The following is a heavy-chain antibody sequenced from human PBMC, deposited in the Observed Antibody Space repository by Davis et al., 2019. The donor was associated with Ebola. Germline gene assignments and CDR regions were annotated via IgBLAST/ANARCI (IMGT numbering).Heavy chain of an antibody. D-gene: IGHD3-10*01. CDR3: ARDYEGSGSGNFDY. V-gene: IGHV1-8*01. J-gene: IGHJ4*02. Sequence: ASVKVSCKASGYAFTSYDLNWVRQATGQGLEWVGWMNPNSGITGYAQRFQGRVTMTRDTSISTAYMELSGLRSDDTAVYYCARDYEGSGSGNFDYWGRGTLVTVSS. CDR2: MNPNSGIT. CDR1: GYAFTSYD.